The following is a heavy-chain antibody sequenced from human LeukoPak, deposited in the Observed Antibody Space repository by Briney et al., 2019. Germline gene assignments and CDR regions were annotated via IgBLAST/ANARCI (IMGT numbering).Heavy chain of an antibody. CDR3: ARGDTAMVDYYYYGMDV. V-gene: IGHV6-1*01. Sequence: SQTLSLTCAISGDSSSSNSAAWNWIRQSPSRGLEWLGRTYYRSKWYNDYAVSVKSRITINPDTSKNQFSLQLNSVTPEDTAVYYCARGDTAMVDYYYYGMDVWGQGTTVTVSS. CDR2: TYYRSKWYN. CDR1: GDSSSSNSAA. J-gene: IGHJ6*02. D-gene: IGHD5-18*01.